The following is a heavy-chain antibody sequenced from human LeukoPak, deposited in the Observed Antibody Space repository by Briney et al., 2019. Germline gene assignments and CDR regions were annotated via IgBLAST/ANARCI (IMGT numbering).Heavy chain of an antibody. J-gene: IGHJ4*02. Sequence: SETLSLTCTVSGGSISSYYWSWIRQPPGKGLEWIGYIYYSGSTNYNPSLKSRVTISVDTSKNQFSLKLSSVTAADTAVYYCARDFYGDYFDYWGQGTLVTVPS. CDR3: ARDFYGDYFDY. D-gene: IGHD4-17*01. CDR2: IYYSGST. V-gene: IGHV4-59*01. CDR1: GGSISSYY.